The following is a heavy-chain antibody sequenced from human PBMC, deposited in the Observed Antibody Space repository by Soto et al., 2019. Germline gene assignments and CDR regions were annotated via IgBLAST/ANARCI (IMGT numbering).Heavy chain of an antibody. CDR2: ISGNGGST. D-gene: IGHD3-9*01. J-gene: IGHJ3*02. CDR3: VKDSILERYFDWFTNAFDI. CDR1: GFTLSSYA. Sequence: GGSLRLSCAASGFTLSSYAMLWVRQAPGRGLECVSAISGNGGSTYYADSVKGRFTISRDNSKNTLYLQMSSLRAEDTAVYYCVKDSILERYFDWFTNAFDIWGQGTMVTVSS. V-gene: IGHV3-64D*08.